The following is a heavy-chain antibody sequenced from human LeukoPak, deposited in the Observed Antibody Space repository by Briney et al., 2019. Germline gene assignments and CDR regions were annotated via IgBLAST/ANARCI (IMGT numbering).Heavy chain of an antibody. V-gene: IGHV4-34*01. J-gene: IGHJ2*01. CDR2: INHSGST. CDR3: FDR. D-gene: IGHD1-1*01. CDR1: GGSFSGYY. Sequence: SETLSLTCAVYGGSFSGYYWSWIRQSPGKGLEWIGEINHSGSTNYNPSLKSRLTISVDTSKNQFSLKLNSANTRSPAVYWIFDRWGRGTLVTVSS.